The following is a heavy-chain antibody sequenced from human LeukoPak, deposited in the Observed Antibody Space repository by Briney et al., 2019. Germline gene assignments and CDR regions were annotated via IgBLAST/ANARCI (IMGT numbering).Heavy chain of an antibody. Sequence: QPGGSLRLSCAASGFTFSSYEMNRVRQAPGKGLEWVSYISSSGSTIYYADSVKGRFTISRDNAKNSLYLQMNSLRAEDTAVYYCARDPGYSYGFDYWGQGTLVTVSS. V-gene: IGHV3-48*03. CDR3: ARDPGYSYGFDY. CDR1: GFTFSSYE. J-gene: IGHJ4*02. D-gene: IGHD5-18*01. CDR2: ISSSGSTI.